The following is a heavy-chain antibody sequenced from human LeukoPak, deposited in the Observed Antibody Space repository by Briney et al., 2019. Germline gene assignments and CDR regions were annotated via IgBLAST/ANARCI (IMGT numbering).Heavy chain of an antibody. Sequence: GGSLRLSCAASGFNFSSFAMSWVRQAPAKGLEWVAVISYDGSNKYYADSVKGRFTISRDNSKNTLYLQMNSLRAEDTAVYYCAKDIEEWLVKGGGCFDYWGQGTLVTVSS. CDR2: ISYDGSNK. D-gene: IGHD6-19*01. J-gene: IGHJ4*02. CDR1: GFNFSSFA. CDR3: AKDIEEWLVKGGGCFDY. V-gene: IGHV3-30*18.